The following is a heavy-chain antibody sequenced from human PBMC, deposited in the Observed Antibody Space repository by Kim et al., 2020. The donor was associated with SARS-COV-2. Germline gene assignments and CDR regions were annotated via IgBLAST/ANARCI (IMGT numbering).Heavy chain of an antibody. D-gene: IGHD5-12*01. CDR3: AKAKNVDIVATIRYNWFDP. J-gene: IGHJ5*02. V-gene: IGHV3-43*01. Sequence: GRFTISRDNSKNSLYLQMNSLRTEDTALYYCAKAKNVDIVATIRYNWFDPWGQGTLVTVSS.